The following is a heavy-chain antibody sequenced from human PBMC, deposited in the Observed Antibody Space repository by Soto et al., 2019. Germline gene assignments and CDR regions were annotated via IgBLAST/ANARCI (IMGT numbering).Heavy chain of an antibody. V-gene: IGHV5-51*01. CDR2: IYPGDSDT. D-gene: IGHD3-22*01. CDR3: ARLNYYDSSGYYQDAFDI. J-gene: IGHJ3*02. Sequence: PGESLKISCKGSGYSFTSYWIGWVRQMPGKGLEWMGIIYPGDSDTRYSPSFQGQVTTSADKSISTAYLQWSSLKASDTAMYYCARLNYYDSSGYYQDAFDIWGQGTMVTVSS. CDR1: GYSFTSYW.